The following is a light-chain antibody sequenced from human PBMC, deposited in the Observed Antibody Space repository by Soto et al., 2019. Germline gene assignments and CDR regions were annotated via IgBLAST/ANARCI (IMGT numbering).Light chain of an antibody. CDR2: GAS. CDR3: QQFNNWPWT. Sequence: EIVMTQSPATLSVTPWERATLSCRASQSVSSNLAWYQHKPGQAPRLLIYGASTRATGIPARFSGSGSGTEFTLTISSLQSEDFAVYYCQQFNNWPWTFGQGTKVEIK. V-gene: IGKV3-15*01. CDR1: QSVSSN. J-gene: IGKJ1*01.